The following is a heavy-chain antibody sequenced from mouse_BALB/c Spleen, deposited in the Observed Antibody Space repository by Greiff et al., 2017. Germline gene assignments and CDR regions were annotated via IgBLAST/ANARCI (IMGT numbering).Heavy chain of an antibody. CDR3: HHDGNSFAY. J-gene: IGHJ3*01. CDR2: IDPANGNT. V-gene: IGHV14-3*02. Sequence: EVQLQQSGAELVKPGASVTLSCTASGFNIKDTYMHWVKQRPEQGLEWIGRIDPANGNTKYDPKFQGKATITADTSSNTAYLQLSSLTSEDTAVYYSHHDGNSFAYWGQGTLVTVSA. D-gene: IGHD2-1*01. CDR1: GFNIKDTY.